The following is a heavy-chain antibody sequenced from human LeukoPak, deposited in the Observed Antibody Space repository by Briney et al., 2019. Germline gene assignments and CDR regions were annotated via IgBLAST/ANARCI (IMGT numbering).Heavy chain of an antibody. V-gene: IGHV4-39*01. J-gene: IGHJ4*02. Sequence: SETLSLTCTVSGGSISSSSYYWGWIRQPPGKGLEWIGSIYYSGSTYYNPSLKSRVTISVDTSKNQFSLKLSSVTAADTAVFYCARDKYTTSSGASSEFDYWGQGTLVIVSS. CDR2: IYYSGST. D-gene: IGHD6-6*01. CDR1: GGSISSSSYY. CDR3: ARDKYTTSSGASSEFDY.